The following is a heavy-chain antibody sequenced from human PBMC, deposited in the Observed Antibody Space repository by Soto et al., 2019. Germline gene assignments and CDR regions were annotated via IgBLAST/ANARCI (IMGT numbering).Heavy chain of an antibody. V-gene: IGHV1-69*13. CDR3: ARGQLRSYGDYVNPPDY. J-gene: IGHJ4*02. Sequence: ASVKVSCKASGGTFSSYAISWVRQAPGQGLEWMGGIIPIFGTANYAQKFQGRVTITADESTSTAYMELSSLRSEDTAVYYCARGQLRSYGDYVNPPDYWGQGTLVTVSS. CDR2: IIPIFGTA. CDR1: GGTFSSYA. D-gene: IGHD4-17*01.